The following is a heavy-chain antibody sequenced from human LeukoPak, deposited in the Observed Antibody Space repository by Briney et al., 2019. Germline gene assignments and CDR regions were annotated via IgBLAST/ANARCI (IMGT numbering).Heavy chain of an antibody. CDR1: GFTFSSYS. D-gene: IGHD3-22*01. CDR3: ARAGPTKYYDSSGWAFDI. Sequence: PWGSLRLSCAASGFTFSSYSMNWVRQAPGKGLEWVSYISSSSSTIYYADSVKGRFTISRDNAKNSLYLQMNSLRAEGPAVYYCARAGPTKYYDSSGWAFDIWGKGTMVTVSS. V-gene: IGHV3-48*01. CDR2: ISSSSSTI. J-gene: IGHJ3*02.